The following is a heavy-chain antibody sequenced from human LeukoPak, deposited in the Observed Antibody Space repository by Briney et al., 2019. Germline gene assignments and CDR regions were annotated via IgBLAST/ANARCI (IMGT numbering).Heavy chain of an antibody. CDR2: IYTSGNT. CDR1: GGSISSGSYY. Sequence: PSQTLSLTCTVSGGSISSGSYYWSWIRQPAGKGLEWIGRIYTSGNTYFNASLKSRVTIYIDTSKNQFSLNLSSVTAADTAVYYCAKSGGSGLIDYWGQGTLVTVSS. CDR3: AKSGGSGLIDY. D-gene: IGHD1-26*01. J-gene: IGHJ4*02. V-gene: IGHV4-61*02.